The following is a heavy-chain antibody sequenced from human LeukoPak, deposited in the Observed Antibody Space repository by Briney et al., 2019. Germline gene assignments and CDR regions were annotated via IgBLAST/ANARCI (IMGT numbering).Heavy chain of an antibody. Sequence: PGGSLRLSCAASGFTFSRYWMHWVRQGPGMGLERVSRINGDGTSTIYADSVKGRFSISRDNAKNTLYLEMSSLRAGDTAIYYCAGGGTPPEALGDTFDIWGQGALVTVSS. D-gene: IGHD3-16*01. J-gene: IGHJ3*02. V-gene: IGHV3-74*01. CDR2: INGDGTST. CDR3: AGGGTPPEALGDTFDI. CDR1: GFTFSRYW.